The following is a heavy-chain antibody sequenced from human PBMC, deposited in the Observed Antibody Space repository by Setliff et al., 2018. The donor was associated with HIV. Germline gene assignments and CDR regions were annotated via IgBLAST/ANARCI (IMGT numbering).Heavy chain of an antibody. CDR2: IYYSGST. D-gene: IGHD3-3*02. J-gene: IGHJ4*02. Sequence: SETLSLTCTVSGVSVNSGGYYWNWIRQHPGKGLEWIGHIYYSGSTYDNPSLKSRITISIDTSKNHFSLNLGSVTAADTAVYFCARLEKLDDISYFDYWGQGTLVTVS. CDR3: ARLEKLDDISYFDY. V-gene: IGHV4-31*03. CDR1: GVSVNSGGYY.